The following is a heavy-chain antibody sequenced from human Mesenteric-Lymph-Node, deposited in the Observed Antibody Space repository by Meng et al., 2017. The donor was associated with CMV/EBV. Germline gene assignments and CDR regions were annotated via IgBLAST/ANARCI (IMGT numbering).Heavy chain of an antibody. J-gene: IGHJ3*02. CDR3: ARGGYDSSGYYYQDDAFDI. V-gene: IGHV4-34*01. Sequence: GSLRLSCAVYGGSFSGYYWSWIRQLPGKGLEWIGEINHSGSTNYNPSLKSRVTISVDTSKNQFSLKLSSVTAADTAVYYCARGGYDSSGYYYQDDAFDIWGQGTMVTVSS. D-gene: IGHD3-22*01. CDR1: GGSFSGYY. CDR2: INHSGST.